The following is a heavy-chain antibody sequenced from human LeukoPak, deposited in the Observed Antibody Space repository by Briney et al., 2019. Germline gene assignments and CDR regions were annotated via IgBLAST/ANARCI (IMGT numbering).Heavy chain of an antibody. D-gene: IGHD1-26*01. V-gene: IGHV4-34*01. J-gene: IGHJ5*02. CDR3: ARRLGATRRTKWFDP. Sequence: PSETLSLTCAVYGGSFSGYYWSWIRQPPGKGLEWIGEINHSGSTNYNPSLKSRVTISVDTSKNQSSLKLSSVTAADTAVYYCARRLGATRRTKWFDPWGQGTLVTVSS. CDR1: GGSFSGYY. CDR2: INHSGST.